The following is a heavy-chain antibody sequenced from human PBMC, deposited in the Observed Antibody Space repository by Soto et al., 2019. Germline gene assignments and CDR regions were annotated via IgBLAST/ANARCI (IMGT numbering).Heavy chain of an antibody. CDR1: GGSFSGYY. CDR2: INHSGST. J-gene: IGHJ6*03. Sequence: PSETLSLTCAVYGGSFSGYYWSWIRQPPGKGLEWIGEINHSGSTNYNPSLKSRVTISVDTSKNQFSLKLSSVTAADTAVYYCARAVPAAMQGAAYYYYYMDVWGKGTTVTVSS. CDR3: ARAVPAAMQGAAYYYYYMDV. V-gene: IGHV4-34*01. D-gene: IGHD2-2*01.